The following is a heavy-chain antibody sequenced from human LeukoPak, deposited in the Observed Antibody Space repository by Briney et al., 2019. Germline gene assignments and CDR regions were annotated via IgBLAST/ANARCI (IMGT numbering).Heavy chain of an antibody. CDR3: ATSWGPDTSAFRWGRDGMDV. J-gene: IGHJ6*02. V-gene: IGHV3-23*01. CDR2: ISSGGTST. D-gene: IGHD3-16*01. Sequence: GGSLRLSCAASGLTFSSHWMHWVRQAPGKGLEWVSIISSGGTSTYYADSVKGRFTIYRDNSKNTQYLQMNSLRAEDTAVYYCATSWGPDTSAFRWGRDGMDVWGQGTTVIVS. CDR1: GLTFSSHW.